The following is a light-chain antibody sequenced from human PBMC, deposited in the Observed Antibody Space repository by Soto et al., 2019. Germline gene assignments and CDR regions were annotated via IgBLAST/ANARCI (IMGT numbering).Light chain of an antibody. CDR2: EVS. V-gene: IGLV2-14*01. J-gene: IGLJ2*01. CDR3: SSYTSSSTL. CDR1: SSDVGGYNY. Sequence: QSALTQPASVSGSPGQSITISCTGTSSDVGGYNYVSWYQQHPGKAPKLMIYEVSNRPSGVSNRFSGSKSGNTASLTISGLQAEDEADYYCSSYTSSSTLFGGGTKVIVL.